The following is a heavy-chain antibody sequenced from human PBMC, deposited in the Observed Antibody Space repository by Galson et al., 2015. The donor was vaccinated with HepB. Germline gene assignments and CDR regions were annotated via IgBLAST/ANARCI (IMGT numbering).Heavy chain of an antibody. CDR2: ISWNSDSI. J-gene: IGHJ4*02. CDR3: VKDYARMRLWSHFDF. Sequence: SLRLSCAASGFTFDDYAMHWVRQRPGRGLEWVSGISWNSDSIGYADSVKGRFTVSRDNAKKFLYLQMNSLRPDDTAKYHCVKDYARMRLWSHFDFWGQGTLATVSS. V-gene: IGHV3-9*01. D-gene: IGHD3-10*01. CDR1: GFTFDDYA.